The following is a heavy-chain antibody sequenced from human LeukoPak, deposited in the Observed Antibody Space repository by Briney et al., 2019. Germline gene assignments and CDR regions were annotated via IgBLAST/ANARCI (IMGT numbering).Heavy chain of an antibody. CDR1: GGSISSSSYY. CDR3: ARGRRGPNRRYDAFDI. Sequence: SETLSLTCTVSGGSISSSSYYWGWIRQPPGKGLEWIGEINHSGSTNYNPSLKSRVTISVDTSKNQFSLKLSSVTAADTAVYYCARGRRGPNRRYDAFDIWGQGTMVTVSS. CDR2: INHSGST. D-gene: IGHD1-14*01. V-gene: IGHV4-39*07. J-gene: IGHJ3*02.